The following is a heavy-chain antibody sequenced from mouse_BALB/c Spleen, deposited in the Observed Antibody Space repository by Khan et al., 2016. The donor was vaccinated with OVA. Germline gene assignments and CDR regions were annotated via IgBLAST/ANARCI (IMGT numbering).Heavy chain of an antibody. CDR2: ISSGGHYT. V-gene: IGHV5-6*01. CDR3: ARTIPTAKGDYYAMDY. D-gene: IGHD1-2*01. CDR1: GFTFSSYG. J-gene: IGHJ4*01. Sequence: EVELVESGGDLVKPGGSLKLSCAASGFTFSSYGMSWVRQTPDKRLEWVATISSGGHYTYFPDSVRGRFTISRDNAKNTLYLQMRSLKSEDTAVYYCARTIPTAKGDYYAMDYWGQGTSVTVSS.